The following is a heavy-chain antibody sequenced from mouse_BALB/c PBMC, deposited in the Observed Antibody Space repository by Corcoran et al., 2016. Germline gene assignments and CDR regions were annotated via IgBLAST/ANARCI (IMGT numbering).Heavy chain of an antibody. CDR2: INTYTGEP. CDR3: ASHFYPYAMDY. CDR1: GYTFTNYG. Sequence: QIQLVQSGPELKKPGETVKISCKASGYTFTNYGMNWVKQAPGKGLKWMGWINTYTGEPTYADDFKGRFAFSLETSASTAYLQINNLKNEDTATYFGASHFYPYAMDYWGQGTSVTVSS. J-gene: IGHJ4*01. D-gene: IGHD2-1*01. V-gene: IGHV9-3-1*01.